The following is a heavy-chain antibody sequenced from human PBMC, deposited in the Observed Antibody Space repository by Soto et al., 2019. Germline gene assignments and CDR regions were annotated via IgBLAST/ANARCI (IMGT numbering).Heavy chain of an antibody. CDR1: GDTVTSYA. CDR2: INAGNGNT. Sequence: GASVEVACKASGDTVTSYAVDWVRQAPGQRLEWMGWINAGNGNTKYSQKFQGRVTITRDTSASTAYMELSSLRSEDTAVYYCARVGYSRPLDYWGQGTLVPSPQ. D-gene: IGHD6-13*01. CDR3: ARVGYSRPLDY. V-gene: IGHV1-3*01. J-gene: IGHJ4*02.